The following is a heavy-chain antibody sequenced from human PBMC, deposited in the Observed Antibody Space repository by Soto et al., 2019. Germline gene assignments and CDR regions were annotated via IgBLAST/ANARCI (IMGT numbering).Heavy chain of an antibody. V-gene: IGHV1-18*01. Sequence: ASVKVSCKASGYTFLSYGISWVRQAPGQGLEWMGWISTYSGNTDYAQGLQDRVTLTTDTSTSTAYMELRSLRPDDTAVYYCARNPSGSSFDYWGQGTLVTVSS. D-gene: IGHD1-26*01. J-gene: IGHJ4*02. CDR3: ARNPSGSSFDY. CDR1: GYTFLSYG. CDR2: ISTYSGNT.